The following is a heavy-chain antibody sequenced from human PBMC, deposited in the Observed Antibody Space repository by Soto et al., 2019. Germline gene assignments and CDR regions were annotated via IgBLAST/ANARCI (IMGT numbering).Heavy chain of an antibody. CDR1: GFTFSSYG. CDR3: AKEGDYGPAGDYFDY. V-gene: IGHV3-30*18. CDR2: ISYDGSNK. Sequence: GGSLRLSCAASGFTFSSYGMHWVRQAPGKGLEWVAVISYDGSNKYYADSVKGRFTISRDNSKNTLYLQMNSLRAEDTAVYYCAKEGDYGPAGDYFDYWGQGTLVTVSS. J-gene: IGHJ4*02. D-gene: IGHD4-17*01.